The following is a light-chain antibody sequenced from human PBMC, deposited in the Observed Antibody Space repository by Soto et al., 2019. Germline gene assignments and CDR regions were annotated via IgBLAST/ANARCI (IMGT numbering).Light chain of an antibody. CDR3: QQYNNWPRT. CDR1: QSLSIN. J-gene: IGKJ1*01. CDR2: GAT. V-gene: IGKV3-15*01. Sequence: EIVMTQSPATLSVSPGERATLSCRASQSLSINLAWYQQKPGQAPRLLIHGATTRATGIPARFSGSGSGTEFTLTISSLQSEDFAVYYCQQYNNWPRTFGQGTKVDIK.